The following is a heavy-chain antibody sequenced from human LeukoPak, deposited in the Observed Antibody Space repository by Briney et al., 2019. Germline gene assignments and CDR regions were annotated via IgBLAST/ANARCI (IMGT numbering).Heavy chain of an antibody. CDR2: INPNSGGT. V-gene: IGHV1-2*02. Sequence: ASVKVSCKASGYTFTGYYMHWVRQAPGQGLEWMGWINPNSGGTNYAQKFQGRVTMTRETSINTAYMELSRVRSDDTAVYYCAREGYHYGSGNFPFDSWGQGTLVTVSS. J-gene: IGHJ4*02. CDR1: GYTFTGYY. D-gene: IGHD3-10*01. CDR3: AREGYHYGSGNFPFDS.